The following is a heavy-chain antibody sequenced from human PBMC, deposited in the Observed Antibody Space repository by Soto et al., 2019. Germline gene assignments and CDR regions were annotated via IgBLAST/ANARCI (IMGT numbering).Heavy chain of an antibody. CDR2: MNPNSGNT. CDR3: ARGRYCSGGSCYSFGNWFDP. V-gene: IGHV1-8*01. J-gene: IGHJ5*02. CDR1: GYTFTSYD. D-gene: IGHD2-15*01. Sequence: QVQLVQSGAEVKKPGASVKVSCKASGYTFTSYDINWVRQATGQGLEWMGWMNPNSGNTGYAQKFQGRVTMTRNTSISTAYMELSSLRSEATAVYYCARGRYCSGGSCYSFGNWFDPWGQGTLVTVSS.